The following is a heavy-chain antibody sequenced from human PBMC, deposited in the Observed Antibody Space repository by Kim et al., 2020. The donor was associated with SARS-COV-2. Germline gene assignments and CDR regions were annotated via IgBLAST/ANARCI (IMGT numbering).Heavy chain of an antibody. CDR1: GGSVSSGSYY. Sequence: SETLSLTCTVSGGSVSSGSYYWSWIRQPPGKGLEWIGYIYYSGSTNYNPSLKSRVTISVDTSKNQFSLKLSSVTAADTAVYYCARDHEWFGELLGDYYYYGMDVWGQGTTVTVSS. J-gene: IGHJ6*02. V-gene: IGHV4-61*01. CDR2: IYYSGST. CDR3: ARDHEWFGELLGDYYYYGMDV. D-gene: IGHD3-10*01.